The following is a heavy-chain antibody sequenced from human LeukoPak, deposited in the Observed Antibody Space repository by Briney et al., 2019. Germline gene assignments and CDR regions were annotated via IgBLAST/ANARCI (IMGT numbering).Heavy chain of an antibody. CDR3: ARGIGSTTVTTLEYYFDY. CDR1: GYTFTSYD. Sequence: ASVEVSCKASGYTFTSYDINWVRQAPGQGLEWMGWMNPNSGNTGYAQKFQGRVTMTRNTSISTAYMELSSLGSEDTAVYYCARGIGSTTVTTLEYYFDYWGQGTLVTVSS. J-gene: IGHJ4*02. V-gene: IGHV1-8*01. D-gene: IGHD4-17*01. CDR2: MNPNSGNT.